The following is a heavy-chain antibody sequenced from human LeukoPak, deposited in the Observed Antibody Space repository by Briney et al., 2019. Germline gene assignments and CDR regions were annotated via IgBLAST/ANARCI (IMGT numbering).Heavy chain of an antibody. CDR2: IKHDGSEK. CDR3: ARVGTAEGTLEDY. V-gene: IGHV3-7*01. Sequence: GGSLRLSCAASGFTFSSYWMSWVRQPPGKGLEWVADIKHDGSEKYYADSVKGRFTISRDNAKNSLYLQMNSLRAEDTAVYYCARVGTAEGTLEDYWGQGTLVTVSS. CDR1: GFTFSSYW. J-gene: IGHJ4*02. D-gene: IGHD6-13*01.